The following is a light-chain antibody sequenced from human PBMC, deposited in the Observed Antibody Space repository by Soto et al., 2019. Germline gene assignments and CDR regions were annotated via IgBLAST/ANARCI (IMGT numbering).Light chain of an antibody. CDR3: SSYTSSSTIVV. V-gene: IGLV2-14*01. J-gene: IGLJ2*01. CDR2: DVS. Sequence: QSALTQPASVSGSPGQSITISCTGTSSDVGGYNYVSWYQQHPGKAPKLMIYDVSNRPSGVSNRFSGSKSGNTASLTISGLQAEDEVDHYCSSYTSSSTIVVFGGGTMLTVL. CDR1: SSDVGGYNY.